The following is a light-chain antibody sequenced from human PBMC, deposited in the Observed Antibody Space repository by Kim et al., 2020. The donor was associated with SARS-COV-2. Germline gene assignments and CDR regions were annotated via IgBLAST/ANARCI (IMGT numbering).Light chain of an antibody. CDR2: GTS. CDR1: QSVSSN. Sequence: SVFPGERATLSCRASQSVSSNLAWYQQKPGQAPRLLIYGTSTRATGIPARFSGSGSGTEFTLTISSLQSEDFAVYYCHQYNNGFTFGPGTKVDIK. J-gene: IGKJ3*01. CDR3: HQYNNGFT. V-gene: IGKV3-15*01.